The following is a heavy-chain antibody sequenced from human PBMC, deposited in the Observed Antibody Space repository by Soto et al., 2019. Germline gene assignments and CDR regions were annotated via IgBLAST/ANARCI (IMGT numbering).Heavy chain of an antibody. D-gene: IGHD1-26*01. J-gene: IGHJ3*02. V-gene: IGHV3-49*03. CDR1: GFTFGDYG. Sequence: GSLRLSCTGSGFTFGDYGMSWFRQAPGKGLEWVGLIRSKANGGTTEYAASVKGRFTISRDDSKSIAYLQMNSLKIEDSAVYYCTPGFYSIWGQAAMVTVSS. CDR3: TPGFYSI. CDR2: IRSKANGGTT.